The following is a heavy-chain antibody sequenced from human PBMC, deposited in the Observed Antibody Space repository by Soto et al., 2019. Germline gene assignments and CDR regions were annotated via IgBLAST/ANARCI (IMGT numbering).Heavy chain of an antibody. CDR1: GGSFSGYY. CDR3: ARAWGGTIVVVPAADYYGMDV. V-gene: IGHV4-34*01. D-gene: IGHD2-2*01. Sequence: SETLSLTCAVYGGSFSGYYWSWIRQPPGKGLEWIGEINHSGSTNYNPSLKSRVTISVDTSKNQFSLKLSSVTAADTAVYYCARAWGGTIVVVPAADYYGMDVWGQGTTVTVS. CDR2: INHSGST. J-gene: IGHJ6*02.